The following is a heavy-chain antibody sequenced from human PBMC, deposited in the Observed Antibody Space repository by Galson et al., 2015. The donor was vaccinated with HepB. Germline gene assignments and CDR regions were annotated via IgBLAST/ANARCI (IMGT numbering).Heavy chain of an antibody. CDR2: INDGSGST. Sequence: SCKAAGYTFINHAMHWLRQAPGLGLEWMGWINDGSGSTRYSEKFPGRVTITVDTSANTVYMELSSLRSEDTAVYYCARDRPPPVISGALDIWGQGTLVTVSS. CDR3: ARDRPPPVISGALDI. D-gene: IGHD3-10*01. V-gene: IGHV1-3*01. J-gene: IGHJ3*02. CDR1: GYTFINHA.